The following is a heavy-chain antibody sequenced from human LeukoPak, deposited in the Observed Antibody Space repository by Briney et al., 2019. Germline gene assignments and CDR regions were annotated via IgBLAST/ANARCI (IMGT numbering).Heavy chain of an antibody. D-gene: IGHD6-13*01. CDR2: INHSGST. CDR3: ARGPRFIAAPYYFDY. Sequence: PSETLSLTCAVYGGSFSGYYWSWIRQPPGKGLEWIGEINHSGSTNYNPSLKSRVTISVDTSKNQFSLKLSSVTAADTAVYYCARGPRFIAAPYYFDYWGQGTLVTVPS. CDR1: GGSFSGYY. J-gene: IGHJ4*02. V-gene: IGHV4-34*01.